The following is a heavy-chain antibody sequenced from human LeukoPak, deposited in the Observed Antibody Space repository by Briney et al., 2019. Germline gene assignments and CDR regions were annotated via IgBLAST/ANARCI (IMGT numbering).Heavy chain of an antibody. CDR2: IYWNDDK. CDR1: GFSLSTSGVG. J-gene: IGHJ5*02. V-gene: IGHV2-5*01. Sequence: ESGPTLVKPTQTLTLTCTFSGFSLSTSGVGVGWIRQPPGKALEWLALIYWNDDKRYSPSLKSRLTITKDTSKNQVVLTMTNMDPVDTATYYCAHKGMIVVPGGWDNWFDPWGQGTLVTVSS. D-gene: IGHD4-23*01. CDR3: AHKGMIVVPGGWDNWFDP.